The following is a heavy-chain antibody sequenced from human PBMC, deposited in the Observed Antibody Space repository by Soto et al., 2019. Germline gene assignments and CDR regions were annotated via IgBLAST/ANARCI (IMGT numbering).Heavy chain of an antibody. CDR2: IDRDDDK. V-gene: IGHV2-70*04. Sequence: SGPTLVNPTQTLTLTCTFSGFSLSTSGMRVTWIRQPPGKALEWLARIDRDDDKFYSTSLKTRLTISKDTSRNQVVLTVTNMDPVDTATYYCARTTTVTTFDYWGQGTLVTVSS. J-gene: IGHJ4*02. D-gene: IGHD4-17*01. CDR3: ARTTTVTTFDY. CDR1: GFSLSTSGMR.